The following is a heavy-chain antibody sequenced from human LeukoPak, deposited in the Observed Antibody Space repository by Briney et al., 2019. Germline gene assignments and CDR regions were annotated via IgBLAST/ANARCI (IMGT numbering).Heavy chain of an antibody. J-gene: IGHJ4*02. V-gene: IGHV1-69*13. CDR3: ATEDLEVARIYGSGEPRY. Sequence: SVKVSCKASGGTFSSYAISWVRQAPGQGLEWMGGIIPIFGTANYAQKFQGRVTITADESMSTAYMELSSLRSEDTAVYYCATEDLEVARIYGSGEPRYWGQGTLVTVSS. CDR1: GGTFSSYA. D-gene: IGHD3-10*01. CDR2: IIPIFGTA.